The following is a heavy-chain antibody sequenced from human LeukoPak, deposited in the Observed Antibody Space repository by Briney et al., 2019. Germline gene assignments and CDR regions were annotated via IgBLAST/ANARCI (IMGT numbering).Heavy chain of an antibody. CDR1: GYTFTSYY. CDR2: SDPKSGAT. D-gene: IGHD2-15*01. V-gene: IGHV1-2*02. Sequence: GASVLVSCRASGYTFTSYYIHWLRQAPGQGFEWIGWSDPKSGATKYEHFQGRVTMTMDTSISTAYMELSGLRSEYMAVYYCARGRGTPGSNRDFYFYYYMDVWGKGTTVIVSS. CDR3: ARGRGTPGSNRDFYFYYYMDV. J-gene: IGHJ6*03.